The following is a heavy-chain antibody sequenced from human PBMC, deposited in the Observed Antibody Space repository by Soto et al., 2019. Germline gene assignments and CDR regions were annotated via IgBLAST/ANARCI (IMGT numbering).Heavy chain of an antibody. V-gene: IGHV2-5*02. CDR2: IYWEDDK. Sequence: QITLKESGPSLVNPTQSLTLTCSFSGFSLTTTEVAVGWIRQPPGKALEWLALIYWEDDKRDSPSLKSSLTTPKDAAKNRVVLTMPNVHPEDTATYFCANSGPIATVALAYWGQGILVTVSS. D-gene: IGHD6-13*01. CDR1: GFSLTTTEVA. CDR3: ANSGPIATVALAY. J-gene: IGHJ4*02.